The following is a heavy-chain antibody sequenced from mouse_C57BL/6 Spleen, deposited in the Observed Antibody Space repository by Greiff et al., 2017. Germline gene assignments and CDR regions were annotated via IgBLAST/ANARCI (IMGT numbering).Heavy chain of an antibody. D-gene: IGHD2-14*01. Sequence: DVQLQESGGGLVQPGGSMKLSCAASGFTFSDAWMDWVRQSPEKGLEWVAEIRNKANNHATYYAVSVKGRFTISRDDSKSSVYLQMNSLRAEDTGIYYCTREGTPYAMDYWGQGTSVTVSS. CDR1: GFTFSDAW. CDR2: IRNKANNHAT. J-gene: IGHJ4*01. CDR3: TREGTPYAMDY. V-gene: IGHV6-6*01.